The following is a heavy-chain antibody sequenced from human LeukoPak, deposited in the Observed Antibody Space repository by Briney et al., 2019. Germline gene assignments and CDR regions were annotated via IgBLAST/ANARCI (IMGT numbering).Heavy chain of an antibody. Sequence: GGSLRLSCAASGFTFDDYGMSWVRQAPGKGLEWVSGINWNGGSTGYADSVKGRFTISRDNAKNSLYLQMNSLRAEDTALYYCARGGYYHSRYYFDYWGQGTLVTVSS. CDR1: GFTFDDYG. CDR3: ARGGYYHSRYYFDY. V-gene: IGHV3-20*04. J-gene: IGHJ4*02. D-gene: IGHD3-22*01. CDR2: INWNGGST.